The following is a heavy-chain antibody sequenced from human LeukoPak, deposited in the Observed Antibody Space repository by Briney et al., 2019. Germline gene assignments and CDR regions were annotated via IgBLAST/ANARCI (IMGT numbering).Heavy chain of an antibody. Sequence: GGSLRLSCVASGFSFSSYWMAWVRQAPGKGLEWVANIKYDGSHKYYVDSVKGRFTISRDNAKNSVYLQMDSLRVDDTAVYFCASSHDSSGNDWGQGTMVTVSS. CDR3: ASSHDSSGND. D-gene: IGHD3-22*01. CDR2: IKYDGSHK. J-gene: IGHJ4*02. CDR1: GFSFSSYW. V-gene: IGHV3-7*01.